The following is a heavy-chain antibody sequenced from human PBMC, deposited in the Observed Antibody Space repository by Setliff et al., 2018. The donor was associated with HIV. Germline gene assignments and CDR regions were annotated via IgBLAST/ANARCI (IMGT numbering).Heavy chain of an antibody. CDR3: ARENYDTSGYGAFDL. CDR2: IYSSGST. CDR1: GGSINSYC. D-gene: IGHD3-22*01. Sequence: SETLSLTCTVSGGSINSYCWSWIRQPAGKGLEWIGRIYSSGSTNYNPSLKSRVTMSVGMTKGRFSLKLTSVTAADTAVYYCARENYDTSGYGAFDLWGQGTRVTVSS. V-gene: IGHV4-4*07. J-gene: IGHJ3*01.